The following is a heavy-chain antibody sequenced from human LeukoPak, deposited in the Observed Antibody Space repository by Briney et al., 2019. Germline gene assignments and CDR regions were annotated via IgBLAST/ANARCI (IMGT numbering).Heavy chain of an antibody. J-gene: IGHJ4*02. CDR3: ARGNFYSGSGSSPLDY. Sequence: GGSLRLSCTASGFTFSSYSMHWVRQAPGKGLEWVAVIGSDAITKYYADFVKGRFTISRDNAKNSLYLQMNSLRADDTAVYYCARGNFYSGSGSSPLDYWGQGALVTVSS. CDR1: GFTFSSYS. CDR2: IGSDAITK. V-gene: IGHV3-30*04. D-gene: IGHD3-10*01.